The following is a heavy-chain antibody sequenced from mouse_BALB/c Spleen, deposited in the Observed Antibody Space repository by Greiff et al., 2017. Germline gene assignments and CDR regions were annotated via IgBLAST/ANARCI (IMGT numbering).Heavy chain of an antibody. D-gene: IGHD1-1*01. CDR3: ARYYYGSSLMDY. CDR1: GYSFTGYN. CDR2: IDPYYGGT. J-gene: IGHJ4*01. Sequence: EVQLQQSGPELEKPGASVKISCKASGYSFTGYNMNWVKQSNGKSLEWIGNIDPYYGGTSYNQKFKGKATLTVDKSSSTAFMHLNSLTSEDSAVYYCARYYYGSSLMDYWGQGTSVTVSS. V-gene: IGHV1S135*01.